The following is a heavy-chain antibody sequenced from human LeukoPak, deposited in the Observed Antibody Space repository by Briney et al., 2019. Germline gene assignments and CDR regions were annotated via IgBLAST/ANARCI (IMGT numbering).Heavy chain of an antibody. CDR3: ARVGYYYDSSGYLLATHSATNWFDP. D-gene: IGHD3-22*01. CDR2: IIPIFGTA. CDR1: GGTFSSYA. Sequence: SVKVSCKASGGTFSSYAISWVRQAPGQGLEWMGGIIPIFGTANYAQKFQGRVTITADESTSTAYMEPSSLRSEDTAVYYCARVGYYYDSSGYLLATHSATNWFDPWGQGTLVTVSS. V-gene: IGHV1-69*13. J-gene: IGHJ5*02.